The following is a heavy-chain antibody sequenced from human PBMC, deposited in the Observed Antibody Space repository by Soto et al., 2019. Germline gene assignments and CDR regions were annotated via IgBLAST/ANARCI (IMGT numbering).Heavy chain of an antibody. D-gene: IGHD1-26*01. J-gene: IGHJ4*02. CDR3: VREDSKVGTNSAFDS. CDR1: GFTFSTYT. CDR2: INGRGNYI. V-gene: IGHV3-21*01. Sequence: EVQVVESGRELVKPGRSLSLSCASSGFTFSTYTMNWVRLVPGKGLEWVYSINGRGNYINYAESVNGRITNCGYNAKKSLYLQMDSLLSEYTALYYCVREDSKVGTNSAFDSWGLGALVTVSS.